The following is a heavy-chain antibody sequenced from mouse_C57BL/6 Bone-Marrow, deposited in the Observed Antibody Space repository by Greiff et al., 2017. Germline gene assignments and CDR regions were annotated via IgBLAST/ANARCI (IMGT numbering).Heavy chain of an antibody. J-gene: IGHJ3*01. CDR2: IDPSDSYT. CDR1: GYTFPSYW. CDR3: ARGLGRDFQVAY. D-gene: IGHD4-1*01. V-gene: IGHV1-69*01. Sequence: QVQLKQPGAELVMPGASVKLSCKASGYTFPSYWMPWVKPRPGQGLEWIGEIDPSDSYTNYNQKFKGKSTLTVDKSSSTAYMQLSSLTAEDSAVYYCARGLGRDFQVAYWGQGTLVTVSA.